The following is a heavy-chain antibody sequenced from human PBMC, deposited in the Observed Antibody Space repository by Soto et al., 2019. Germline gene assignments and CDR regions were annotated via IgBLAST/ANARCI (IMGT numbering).Heavy chain of an antibody. CDR3: AKEPWIQLWLFYMDV. CDR2: ISGSGGST. D-gene: IGHD5-18*01. CDR1: GFTFSSYA. J-gene: IGHJ6*03. Sequence: EVQLLESGGGLVQPGGSLRLSCAASGFTFSSYAMSWVRQAQGKGLEWVSAISGSGGSTYYADSVKGRFTISRDNSKNTLYLQMNSLRAEDTSVYYCAKEPWIQLWLFYMDVWGKGTTVTVSS. V-gene: IGHV3-23*01.